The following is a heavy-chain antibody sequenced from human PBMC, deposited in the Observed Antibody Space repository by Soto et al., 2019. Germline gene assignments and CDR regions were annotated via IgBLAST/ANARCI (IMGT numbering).Heavy chain of an antibody. Sequence: XSVKVSFHASGYRFSSYGIIWVRQATGQGLEWMGWISAYNGNTNYAQKLQGRVTMTTDTSTSTAYMELRSLRSDDTAVYYCARDTIGIEVAGTVWFDPWGQGTLVTVSS. CDR2: ISAYNGNT. J-gene: IGHJ5*02. D-gene: IGHD6-13*01. CDR1: GYRFSSYG. CDR3: ARDTIGIEVAGTVWFDP. V-gene: IGHV1-18*01.